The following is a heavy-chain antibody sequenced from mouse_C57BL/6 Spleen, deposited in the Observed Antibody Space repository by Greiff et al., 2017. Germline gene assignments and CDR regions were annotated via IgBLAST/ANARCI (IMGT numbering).Heavy chain of an antibody. D-gene: IGHD1-1*01. CDR2: ISSGGDYI. CDR3: TRDLLYGSSFYAMDY. J-gene: IGHJ4*01. Sequence: EVHLVESGEGLVKPGGSLKLSCAASGFTFSSYAMSWVRQTPEKRLAWVAYISSGGDYIYYADTVKGRFTISRDNARNTLYLQMSSLKSEDTAMYYCTRDLLYGSSFYAMDYWGQGTSVTVSS. V-gene: IGHV5-9-1*02. CDR1: GFTFSSYA.